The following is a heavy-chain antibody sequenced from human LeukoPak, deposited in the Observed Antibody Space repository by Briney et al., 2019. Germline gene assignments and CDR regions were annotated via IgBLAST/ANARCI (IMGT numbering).Heavy chain of an antibody. CDR3: AKLFGFITHPSADY. J-gene: IGHJ4*02. CDR2: ISESGSST. Sequence: GGSLRLSCAASGFNFRSYAFHWVRQAPGKGLEWVSAISESGSSTYYADYVKGRLTISRDNSKYTIYLQMNSLRAEDTAVYYCAKLFGFITHPSADYWGQGTQVTVSS. CDR1: GFNFRSYA. D-gene: IGHD3-16*01. V-gene: IGHV3-23*01.